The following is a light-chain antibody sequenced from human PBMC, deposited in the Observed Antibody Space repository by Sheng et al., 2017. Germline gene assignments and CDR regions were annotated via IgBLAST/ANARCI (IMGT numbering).Light chain of an antibody. CDR2: ENN. CDR3: AAWDDSLRGVV. CDR1: APTSEIL. V-gene: IGLV1-47*01. Sequence: QSVLTQGHPQRLGPPGRGSPSLVLEAAPTSEILLYTGTRNSQERPPNSSSLENNQRRSGVPDRFSGSKSGTSASLAISGLRSEDEADYYCAAWDDSLRGVVFGGGTKLTVL. J-gene: IGLJ3*02.